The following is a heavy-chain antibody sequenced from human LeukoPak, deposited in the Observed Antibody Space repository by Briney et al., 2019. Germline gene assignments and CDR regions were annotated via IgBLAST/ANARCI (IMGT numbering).Heavy chain of an antibody. Sequence: GASVKVSCKASGGTFNNYAISWVRQAPGQGLEWMGRIIPFSGSTNHAQRFQGRVTITTDESTSTAYMELSSLRSEDTAVYYCAREPPYYDYVWGSYRYTRMYYFDYWGQGTLVTVSS. CDR1: GGTFNNYA. CDR2: IIPFSGST. CDR3: AREPPYYDYVWGSYRYTRMYYFDY. D-gene: IGHD3-16*02. V-gene: IGHV1-69*05. J-gene: IGHJ4*02.